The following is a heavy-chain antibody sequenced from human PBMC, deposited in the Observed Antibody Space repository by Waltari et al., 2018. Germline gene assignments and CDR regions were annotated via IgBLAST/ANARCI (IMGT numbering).Heavy chain of an antibody. CDR1: GFPSSRSA. J-gene: IGHJ5*02. V-gene: IGHV3-23*01. D-gene: IGHD3-3*01. Sequence: EVLLLESGGGLVQPGGSLRLPCAASGFPSSRSALTWLRQAPGKGLEWVTAISGSGTNSDYVDSVKGRVTFSRDNSKNTLYLQMNSLRADDTAVYYCAKNHANGQPYYDAWVQGTLVIVSS. CDR2: ISGSGTNS. CDR3: AKNHANGQPYYDA.